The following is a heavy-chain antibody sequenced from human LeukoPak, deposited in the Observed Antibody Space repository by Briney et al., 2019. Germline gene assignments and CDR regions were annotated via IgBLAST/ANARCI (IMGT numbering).Heavy chain of an antibody. J-gene: IGHJ4*02. CDR1: GYTFTGYY. D-gene: IGHD3-22*01. CDR3: ARDLPDYYDSSGYYPIQNGY. V-gene: IGHV1-69*04. Sequence: PWASVKVSCKASGYTFTGYYMHWVRQAPGQGLEWMGRIIPILGIANYAQKFQGRVTITADKSTSTAYMELGSLRSEDTAVYYCARDLPDYYDSSGYYPIQNGYWGQGTLVTVSS. CDR2: IIPILGIA.